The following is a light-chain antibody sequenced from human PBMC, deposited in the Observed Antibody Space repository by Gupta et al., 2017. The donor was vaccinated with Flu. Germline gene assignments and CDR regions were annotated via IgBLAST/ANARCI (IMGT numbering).Light chain of an antibody. CDR3: ATWDDSLNGVV. V-gene: IGLV1-44*01. CDR1: GSNIGTNP. J-gene: IGLJ2*01. Sequence: QSVLTQPPSASGTPGQSVTLSRSGRGSNIGTNPVNWFQQLPGTAPRLLIFSNDQRPSGVTDRFSGSKSGTSASLAISGLLSEDEAEYYCATWDDSLNGVVFGGGTKLTVL. CDR2: SND.